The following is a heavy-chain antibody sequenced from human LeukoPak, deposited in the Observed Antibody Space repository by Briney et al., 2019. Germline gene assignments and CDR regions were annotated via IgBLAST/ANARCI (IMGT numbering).Heavy chain of an antibody. D-gene: IGHD2-2*01. CDR2: IYHSGST. V-gene: IGHV4-59*13. J-gene: IGHJ4*02. CDR1: GDSISSYY. Sequence: SETLSLTCTVSGDSISSYYWSWIRQPPGEGLEWIGYIYHSGSTNYNPSLKSRVTISVDTSKNQFSLKLNSVTAADTAVYYCARSPTKRVPEDYWGQGTLVTVSS. CDR3: ARSPTKRVPEDY.